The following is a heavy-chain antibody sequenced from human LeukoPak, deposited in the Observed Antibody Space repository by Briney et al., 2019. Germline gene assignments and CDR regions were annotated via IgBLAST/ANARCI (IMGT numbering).Heavy chain of an antibody. J-gene: IGHJ3*02. CDR3: AKARGSGFQRGDAFDT. CDR2: ISYDGKDK. Sequence: GGSLRLSCATSGFTFSNFGMNWVRQAPGKGLKWVSFISYDGKDKYYSDSVKGRITISRDNSKSILYVQMDSLRIEDTAVYYCAKARGSGFQRGDAFDTWGQGTRVTVSS. CDR1: GFTFSNFG. V-gene: IGHV3-30*02. D-gene: IGHD6-19*01.